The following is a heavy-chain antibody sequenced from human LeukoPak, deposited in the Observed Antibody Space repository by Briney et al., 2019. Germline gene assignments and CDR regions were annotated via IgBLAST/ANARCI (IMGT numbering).Heavy chain of an antibody. CDR3: ARSTYSSSSDAFDI. J-gene: IGHJ3*02. V-gene: IGHV3-48*03. Sequence: GGSLRLSCAASGFTFSSYEMNRVRQAPGKGLEWVSYISSGGRTIYYADSVKGRLTISRDNAKNSLYLQMNSLRVDDTAVYYCARSTYSSSSDAFDIWGQGTMVTVSS. D-gene: IGHD6-13*01. CDR1: GFTFSSYE. CDR2: ISSGGRTI.